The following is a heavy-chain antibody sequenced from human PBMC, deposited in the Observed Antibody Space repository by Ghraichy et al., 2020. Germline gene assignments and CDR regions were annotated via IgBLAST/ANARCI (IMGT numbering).Heavy chain of an antibody. Sequence: SQTLSLTCAISGDSVSSNTASWNWIRQSPSRGLEWLGRTYYRSKWNSDYAISVKSRITINPETAKNQFSLQLNSVTPDDTAVYYCAREVRYSRSSGIDSWGQGTLVTVSS. J-gene: IGHJ4*02. V-gene: IGHV6-1*01. D-gene: IGHD6-6*01. CDR2: TYYRSKWNS. CDR1: GDSVSSNTAS. CDR3: AREVRYSRSSGIDS.